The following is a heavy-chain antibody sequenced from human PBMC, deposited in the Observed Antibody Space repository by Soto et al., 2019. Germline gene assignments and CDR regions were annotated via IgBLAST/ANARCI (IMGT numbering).Heavy chain of an antibody. J-gene: IGHJ6*02. D-gene: IGHD3-10*01. Sequence: PSETLSLTCTVSGGSISSYYWSWTRQPPGKGLEWIGYIYYSGSTNYNPSLKSRVTISVDTSKNQFSLKLSSVTAADTAVYYCARDRVVRGVRVMDVWGQGTTVTVSS. CDR3: ARDRVVRGVRVMDV. V-gene: IGHV4-59*01. CDR1: GGSISSYY. CDR2: IYYSGST.